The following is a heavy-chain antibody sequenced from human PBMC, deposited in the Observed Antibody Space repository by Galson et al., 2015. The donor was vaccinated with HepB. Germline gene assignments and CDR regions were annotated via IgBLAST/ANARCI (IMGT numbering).Heavy chain of an antibody. V-gene: IGHV3-30*03. CDR1: GLTISSFD. Sequence: RLSCAASGLTISSFDIHWVRQAPGKGLEWVGVTSSDGRSEWYGDSVRGRFAVSRDNSRNTVFLQMNGLRREDTALYYCARGNNPNYWGQGTLVTVSS. CDR2: TSSDGRSE. J-gene: IGHJ4*02. D-gene: IGHD1/OR15-1a*01. CDR3: ARGNNPNY.